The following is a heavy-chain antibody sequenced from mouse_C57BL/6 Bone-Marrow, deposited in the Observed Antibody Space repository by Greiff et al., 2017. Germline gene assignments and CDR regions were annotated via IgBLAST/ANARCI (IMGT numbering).Heavy chain of an antibody. Sequence: PLQQSGAELVRPGASVKLSCTASGFNIKDDYMHWVKQRPEQGLEWIGWIDPENGDTEYASKFQGKATITADTSSNTAYLQLSSLTSEDTAVYYCTTDYYGSSYPYWYFDVWGTGTTVTVSS. CDR1: GFNIKDDY. V-gene: IGHV14-4*01. D-gene: IGHD1-1*01. CDR2: IDPENGDT. J-gene: IGHJ1*03. CDR3: TTDYYGSSYPYWYFDV.